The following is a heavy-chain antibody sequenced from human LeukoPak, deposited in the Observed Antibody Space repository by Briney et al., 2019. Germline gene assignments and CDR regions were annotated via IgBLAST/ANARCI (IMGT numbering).Heavy chain of an antibody. CDR1: GGSISSYY. J-gene: IGHJ4*02. V-gene: IGHV4-30-4*01. CDR2: IYYSGST. CDR3: ARDSSGYSLPFDY. D-gene: IGHD3-22*01. Sequence: SETLSLTCTVSGGSISSYYWSWIRQPPGKGLEWIGYIYYSGSTYYNPSLKSRVTISVDTSKNQFSLKLSSVTAADTAVYYCARDSSGYSLPFDYWGQGTLVTVSS.